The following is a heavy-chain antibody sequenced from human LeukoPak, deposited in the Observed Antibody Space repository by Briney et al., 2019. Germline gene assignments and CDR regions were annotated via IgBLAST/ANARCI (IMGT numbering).Heavy chain of an antibody. J-gene: IGHJ4*02. Sequence: SETLSLTCTVSGGSINSGSYYWGWIRQPPGKALEWIGNIYYSGTTYYNSSLKSRVTISVDTSKNQFSLKLSSVTAADTAVYYCARGVAGDFDYWGQGTLVTVSS. V-gene: IGHV4-39*07. CDR2: IYYSGTT. CDR3: ARGVAGDFDY. D-gene: IGHD2-15*01. CDR1: GGSINSGSYY.